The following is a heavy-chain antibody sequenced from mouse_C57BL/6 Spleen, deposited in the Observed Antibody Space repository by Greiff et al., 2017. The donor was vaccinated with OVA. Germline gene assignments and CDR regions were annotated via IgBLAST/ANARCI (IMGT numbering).Heavy chain of an antibody. J-gene: IGHJ1*03. V-gene: IGHV1-15*01. Sequence: VQLQQSGAELVRPGASVTLSCKASGYTFTDYEMHWVKQTPVHGLEWIGAIDPETGGTAYNQKFKGKAILTADKSSSTAYMELRSLTSEDSAVYYSTRGGFYDYDGWYFDVWGTGTTVTVSS. CDR2: IDPETGGT. CDR3: TRGGFYDYDGWYFDV. CDR1: GYTFTDYE. D-gene: IGHD2-4*01.